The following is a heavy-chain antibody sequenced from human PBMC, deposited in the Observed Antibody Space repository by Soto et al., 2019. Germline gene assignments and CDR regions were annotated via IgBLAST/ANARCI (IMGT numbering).Heavy chain of an antibody. CDR1: GYTFTSYA. V-gene: IGHV1-3*05. CDR2: INAGNGNT. J-gene: IGHJ5*02. Sequence: QVQLVQSGAEEKKPGASVKVSCKASGYTFTSYAMHWVRQAPGQRLEWMGWINAGNGNTKYSQKFQGRVTITRDTPASTAYMELSSLRSEDTAVYYCARGGGPYGGNSPGWFDPWGQGTLVTVSS. D-gene: IGHD2-21*02. CDR3: ARGGGPYGGNSPGWFDP.